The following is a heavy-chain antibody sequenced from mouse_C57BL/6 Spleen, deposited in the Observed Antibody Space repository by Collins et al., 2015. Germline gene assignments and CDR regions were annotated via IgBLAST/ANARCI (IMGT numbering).Heavy chain of an antibody. D-gene: IGHD2-10*01. CDR1: GYTFTDYY. CDR3: ARGPYYGNYFDY. Sequence: VQLQQSGPELVKPGASVKISCKASGYTFTDYYMNWVKQSHGKSLEWIGDINPNNGGTNYNQKFKGKATLTVDKSSSTAYMELRSLTSEDSAVYYCARGPYYGNYFDYWGQGTTLTVSS. CDR2: INPNNGGT. V-gene: IGHV1-26*01. J-gene: IGHJ2*01.